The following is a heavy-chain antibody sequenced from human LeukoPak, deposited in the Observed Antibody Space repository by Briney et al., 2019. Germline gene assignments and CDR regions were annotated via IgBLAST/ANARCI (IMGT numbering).Heavy chain of an antibody. D-gene: IGHD1-26*01. CDR2: ISAYNDNT. J-gene: IGHJ4*02. V-gene: IGHV1-18*01. Sequence: GASVKVSCKASGYIFNNYAISWVRQAPGQGLEWMGWISAYNDNTKYAQTLQGRVTMTTDTSTSTTYMELRGLRSDDTAVYYCARGRGSTWYSLLGDYWGQGTLVTVSS. CDR1: GYIFNNYA. CDR3: ARGRGSTWYSLLGDY.